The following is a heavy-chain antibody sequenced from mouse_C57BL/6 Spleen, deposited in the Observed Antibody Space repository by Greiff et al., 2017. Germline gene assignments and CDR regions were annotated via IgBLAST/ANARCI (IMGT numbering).Heavy chain of an antibody. CDR3: ARRNSNYYYFDY. CDR1: GFTFSDYY. J-gene: IGHJ2*01. Sequence: VQLKESGGGLVQPGGSLKLSCAASGFTFSDYYMYWVRQTPEQRLEWVGYISNGGGSTYYPDTVKGRITISRDNAKNTLYLQMSRLKSEDTAMYYCARRNSNYYYFDYWGQGTTLTVSS. CDR2: ISNGGGST. D-gene: IGHD2-5*01. V-gene: IGHV5-12*01.